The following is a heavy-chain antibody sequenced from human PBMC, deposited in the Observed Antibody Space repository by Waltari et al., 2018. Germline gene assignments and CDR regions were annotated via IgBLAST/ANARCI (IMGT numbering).Heavy chain of an antibody. Sequence: QAQLVQSGAEVKKPGASVEVSCKASGYTFTSYGIRWGRQAPGQGLEWMGWISTSNINTNYAQKFQGRLTMTTDSSTTTAYMELRSLRSDDAAVYYCVRDKDDFWSDYYNWFDLWGQGTLVTVS. J-gene: IGHJ5*02. CDR1: GYTFTSYG. D-gene: IGHD3-3*01. V-gene: IGHV1-18*01. CDR3: VRDKDDFWSDYYNWFDL. CDR2: ISTSNINT.